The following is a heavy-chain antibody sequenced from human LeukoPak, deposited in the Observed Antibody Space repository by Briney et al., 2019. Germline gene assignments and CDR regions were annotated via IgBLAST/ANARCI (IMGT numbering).Heavy chain of an antibody. V-gene: IGHV1-18*01. CDR1: GYTFTSYG. J-gene: IGHJ5*02. D-gene: IGHD3-22*01. CDR3: ARHSSGYYYPEA. Sequence: ASVTVSCTASGYTFTSYGISWVRQAPGQGLEWMGWISAYNGNTNYAQKLQGRVTMTTDTSTSTAYMELRSLRSDDTAVYYCARHSSGYYYPEAWGQGTLVTVSS. CDR2: ISAYNGNT.